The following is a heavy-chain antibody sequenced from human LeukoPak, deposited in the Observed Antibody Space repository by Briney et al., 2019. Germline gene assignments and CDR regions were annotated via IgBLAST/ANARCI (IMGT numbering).Heavy chain of an antibody. J-gene: IGHJ4*02. Sequence: ASVKVSCKASGFTFTGYYMHCVRQAPGQGLEWMGWTNPNSGGTNYAQKFQGRVTMTRDTSISTAYMELSRLRSDDTAVYYCARDRESIQLFDYWGQGTLVTVSS. V-gene: IGHV1-2*02. D-gene: IGHD5-24*01. CDR1: GFTFTGYY. CDR2: TNPNSGGT. CDR3: ARDRESIQLFDY.